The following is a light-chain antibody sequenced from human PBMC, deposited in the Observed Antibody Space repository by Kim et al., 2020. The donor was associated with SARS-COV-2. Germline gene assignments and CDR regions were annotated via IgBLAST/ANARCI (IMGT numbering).Light chain of an antibody. CDR2: QNT. V-gene: IGLV3-1*01. CDR3: QAWDSSTNWN. J-gene: IGLJ2*01. Sequence: SYELTQPPSASVSPGQTASITCSGDKLGDKYACWYQQKPGQSPVMVIYQNTKRPSGIPERFSGSNSGHTATLTISGTQALDEADYYCQAWDSSTNWNFGG. CDR1: KLGDKY.